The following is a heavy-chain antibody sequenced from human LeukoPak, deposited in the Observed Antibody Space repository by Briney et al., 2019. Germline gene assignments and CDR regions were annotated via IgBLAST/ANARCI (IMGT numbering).Heavy chain of an antibody. V-gene: IGHV3-23*01. CDR2: ISGSGGST. CDR1: GFTFSSYA. J-gene: IGHJ4*02. D-gene: IGHD6-19*01. Sequence: GGSLRLSCAASGFTFSSYAMSWVRQAPGKGLEWVSAISGSGGSTYYADSVKGRFTISRDNYKNTLYLQMNSLRAEDTAVYYCAKDPNSGWYAVNDYWGQGTLVTVSS. CDR3: AKDPNSGWYAVNDY.